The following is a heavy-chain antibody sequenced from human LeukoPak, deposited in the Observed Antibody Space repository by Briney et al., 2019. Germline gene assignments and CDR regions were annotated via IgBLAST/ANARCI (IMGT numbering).Heavy chain of an antibody. V-gene: IGHV1-3*01. D-gene: IGHD1-14*01. J-gene: IGHJ4*02. CDR1: GYTFTSYA. CDR2: INAGNGNT. Sequence: ASVKVSCKASGYTFTSYAMHWVRQAPGQRLEWMGWINAGNGNTKYSQKFQGRVTITRDTSATTAYMELSSLRSEDTAAYYCAKVGNLNTFDYWGQGTLVTVSS. CDR3: AKVGNLNTFDY.